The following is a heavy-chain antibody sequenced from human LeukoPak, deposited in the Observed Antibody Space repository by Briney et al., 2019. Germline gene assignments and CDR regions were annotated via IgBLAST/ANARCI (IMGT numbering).Heavy chain of an antibody. V-gene: IGHV4-39*07. CDR2: IYYSGST. CDR3: VRVVVSSSWSLVDY. Sequence: SETLSLTCTVSGGSISSSSYYWGWIRQPPGKGLEWIGSIYYSGSTYYNPSLKSRVTISVDTSKNQFSLKLSSVTAADTAVYYCVRVVVSSSWSLVDYWGQGTLVTVSS. J-gene: IGHJ4*02. CDR1: GGSISSSSYY. D-gene: IGHD6-13*01.